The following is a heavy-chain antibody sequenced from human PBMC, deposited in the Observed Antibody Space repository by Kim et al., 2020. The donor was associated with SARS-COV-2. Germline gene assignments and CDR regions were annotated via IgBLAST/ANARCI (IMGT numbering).Heavy chain of an antibody. CDR3: ARDAPWEAARQFFQYYYYYYYMDV. V-gene: IGHV3-33*01. CDR1: GFTFSSYG. Sequence: GGSLRLSCAASGFTFSSYGMHWVRQAPGKGLEWVAVIWYDGSNKYYADSVKGRFTISRDNSKNTLYLQMNSLRAEDTAVYYCARDAPWEAARQFFQYYYYYYYMDVWGKGTTVTVSS. D-gene: IGHD6-6*01. CDR2: IWYDGSNK. J-gene: IGHJ6*03.